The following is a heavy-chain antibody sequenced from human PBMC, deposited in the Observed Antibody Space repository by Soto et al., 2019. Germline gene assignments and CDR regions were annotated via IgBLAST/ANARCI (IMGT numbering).Heavy chain of an antibody. CDR1: GFTFSDYA. D-gene: IGHD2-21*01. V-gene: IGHV3-23*01. J-gene: IGHJ3*02. CDR3: AKDRQDHNSVWDPFDI. CDR2: IGGGDDT. Sequence: PGGSLRLSCAASGFTFSDYAMNWVRQAPGKGLEWVSSIGGGDDTYYADSVKGRFSISRDNSKSTLFLQMNNPRVEDTAIYYCAKDRQDHNSVWDPFDIWGQGTKVTVSS.